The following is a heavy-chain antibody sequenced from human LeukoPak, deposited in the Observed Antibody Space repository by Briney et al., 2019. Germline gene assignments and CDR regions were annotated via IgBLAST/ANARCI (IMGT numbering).Heavy chain of an antibody. J-gene: IGHJ6*04. D-gene: IGHD2-15*01. CDR2: ISSSSSYI. CDR1: GFTFSSYS. CDR3: AREYCSSGSCYDYYYYGMDV. V-gene: IGHV3-21*01. Sequence: GGSLRLSCAASGFTFSSYSMNWVRQAPGKGLEWVSSISSSSSYIYYADSVKGRFTISRDNAKNSLYLQMNSLRAEDTAVYYCAREYCSSGSCYDYYYYGMDVWGKGTTVTVSS.